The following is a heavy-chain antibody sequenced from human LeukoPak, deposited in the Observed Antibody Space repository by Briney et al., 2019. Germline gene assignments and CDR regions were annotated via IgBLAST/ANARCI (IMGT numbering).Heavy chain of an antibody. CDR3: ARDPGEILFDP. D-gene: IGHD2-15*01. J-gene: IGHJ5*02. V-gene: IGHV1-2*02. Sequence: ASVKVSCTASGYTFTGYYMHWVRQAPGQGLEWMGWINPNSGGTNYAQKFQGRVTMTRDTSISTAYMELNSLRSDDTAVYYCARDPGEILFDPWGQGTLVTVSS. CDR2: INPNSGGT. CDR1: GYTFTGYY.